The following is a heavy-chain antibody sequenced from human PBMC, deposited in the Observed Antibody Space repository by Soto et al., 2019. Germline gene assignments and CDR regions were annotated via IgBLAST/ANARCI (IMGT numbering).Heavy chain of an antibody. J-gene: IGHJ6*02. V-gene: IGHV3-33*01. CDR3: ARDRLVPYGYGMDV. Sequence: GGSLRLSCAASGFTFRSYGIHWVRQAPGKGLEWVAFIWFDGSKKYYVDSVKGRFAVSRDNSKNTLYLQMNSLRVEDTAVYYCARDRLVPYGYGMDVWGQGTTVTVSS. D-gene: IGHD2-2*01. CDR1: GFTFRSYG. CDR2: IWFDGSKK.